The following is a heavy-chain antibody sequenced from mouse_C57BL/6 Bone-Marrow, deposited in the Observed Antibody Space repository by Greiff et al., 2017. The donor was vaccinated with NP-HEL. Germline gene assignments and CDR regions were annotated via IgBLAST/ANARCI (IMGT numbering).Heavy chain of an antibody. CDR2: IYPGSGST. CDR3: ARSPLVDYDYFYWYFDV. Sequence: QVQLQQPGAELVKPGASVKMSCKASGYTFTSYWITWVKQRPGQGLEWIGDIYPGSGSTNYNEKFKSKATLTVDTSSSTAYMQLSSLTSEDSAVYYCARSPLVDYDYFYWYFDVWGTGTTVTVSS. CDR1: GYTFTSYW. D-gene: IGHD2-4*01. V-gene: IGHV1-55*01. J-gene: IGHJ1*03.